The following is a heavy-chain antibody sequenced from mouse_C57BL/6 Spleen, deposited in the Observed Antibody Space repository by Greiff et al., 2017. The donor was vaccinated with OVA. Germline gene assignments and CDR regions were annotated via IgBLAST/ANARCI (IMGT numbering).Heavy chain of an antibody. V-gene: IGHV14-4*01. CDR2: IDPENGDT. D-gene: IGHD4-1*01. CDR1: GFTITDDY. J-gene: IGHJ2*01. Sequence: VQLQQSGAELVRPGASVKLSCTASGFTITDDYMHWVKQRPGQGLEWLGWIDPENGDTAYASQFQGKATMTADKSSNTAYMQLSSLTSEDTAVYYCTTWDYLDYWGQGTTLTVSS. CDR3: TTWDYLDY.